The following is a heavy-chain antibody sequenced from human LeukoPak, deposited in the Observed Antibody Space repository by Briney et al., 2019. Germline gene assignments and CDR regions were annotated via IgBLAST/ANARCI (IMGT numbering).Heavy chain of an antibody. CDR1: GDSVSSDIAA. CDR3: ARDPRSQYTSSTWDYFDY. Sequence: SQTLSLTCAISGDSVSSDIAAWNWIRQSPSRGLEWLGRTYFRSKWYNDYAVSVKSRITITPDTSKNQFSLRVNSVTPEDTAVYYCARDPRSQYTSSTWDYFDYWGQGTLVTVSS. D-gene: IGHD6-13*01. CDR2: TYFRSKWYN. V-gene: IGHV6-1*01. J-gene: IGHJ4*02.